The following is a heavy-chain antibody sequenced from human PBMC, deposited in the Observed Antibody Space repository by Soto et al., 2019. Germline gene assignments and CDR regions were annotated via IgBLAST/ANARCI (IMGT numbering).Heavy chain of an antibody. D-gene: IGHD3-3*01. V-gene: IGHV4-30-2*01. J-gene: IGHJ6*02. CDR1: GGSINSGGYS. CDR3: AREIFPYGMDV. CDR2: IYPSGSA. Sequence: SETLSLTCGVSGGSINSGGYSWSWIRQPPGRGLEWIGNIYPSGSANYIPSLKTRVTISVDRSMNQFSLNLGSVTAADTAVYYCAREIFPYGMDVWGPGTTVTVSS.